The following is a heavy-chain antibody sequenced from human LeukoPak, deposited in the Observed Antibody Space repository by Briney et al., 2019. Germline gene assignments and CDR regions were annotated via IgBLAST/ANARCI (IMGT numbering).Heavy chain of an antibody. CDR2: IRGSDGRT. CDR3: AKAAYDSSGYYYFDY. Sequence: GGSLRLSCAVSGFTFSTYAMSWVRQAPGKGLEWVSIIRGSDGRTYYADSVRGRFTISRDNSKNTLSLQMNSLRAEDTAVYYCAKAAYDSSGYYYFDYWGQGTLVTVSS. J-gene: IGHJ4*02. D-gene: IGHD3-22*01. CDR1: GFTFSTYA. V-gene: IGHV3-23*01.